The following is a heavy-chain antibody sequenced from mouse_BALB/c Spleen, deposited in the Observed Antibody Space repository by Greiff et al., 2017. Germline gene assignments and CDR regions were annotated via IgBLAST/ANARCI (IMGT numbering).Heavy chain of an antibody. Sequence: EVKVVESGGDLVKPGGSLKLSCAASGFTFSSYGMSWVRQTPDKRLEWVATISSGGSYTYYPDSVKGRFTISRDNAKNTLYLQMSSLKSEDTAMYYCAREGNYGGYYAMDYWGQGTSVTVSS. CDR2: ISSGGSYT. J-gene: IGHJ4*01. V-gene: IGHV5-6*01. CDR3: AREGNYGGYYAMDY. D-gene: IGHD2-1*01. CDR1: GFTFSSYG.